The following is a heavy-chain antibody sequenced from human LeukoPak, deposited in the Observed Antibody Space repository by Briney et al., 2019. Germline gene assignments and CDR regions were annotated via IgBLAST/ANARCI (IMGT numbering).Heavy chain of an antibody. CDR1: GYTFTNYA. D-gene: IGHD6-19*01. CDR2: INAGNGNI. CDR3: VRDDSGYSSGWYGY. J-gene: IGHJ4*02. V-gene: IGHV1-3*01. Sequence: ASVKVSCKASGYTFTNYAMHWVRPAPGQRLEWMGWINAGNGNIKYSQKFQGRVTLTRDASASTAYMESSSLRSEDTAVYYCVRDDSGYSSGWYGYWGQGTQVTVSS.